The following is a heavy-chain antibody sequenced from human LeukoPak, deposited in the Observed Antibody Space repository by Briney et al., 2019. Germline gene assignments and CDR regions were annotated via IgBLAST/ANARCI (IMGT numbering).Heavy chain of an antibody. V-gene: IGHV1-46*01. J-gene: IGHJ5*02. D-gene: IGHD6-19*01. Sequence: ASVKVSCKASGYTFTNYFMHWVRQAPGQGLEWMGVINPSGGGTTYAQRFQGRVTMTRDTSTSTVHMELSSLRSEDTAVYYCAREGSGWYWFWFDPWGQGTLVTVSS. CDR1: GYTFTNYF. CDR2: INPSGGGT. CDR3: AREGSGWYWFWFDP.